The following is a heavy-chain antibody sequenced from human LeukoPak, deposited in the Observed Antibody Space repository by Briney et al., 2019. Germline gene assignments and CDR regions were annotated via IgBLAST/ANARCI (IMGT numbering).Heavy chain of an antibody. CDR1: GGSISSSY. CDR2: IYTSVST. D-gene: IGHD3-22*01. CDR3: ARLTGRLDITMIVVVISLHAFDI. V-gene: IGHV4-4*07. J-gene: IGHJ3*02. Sequence: PSETLSLSCTVSGGSISSSYWSWIRQPAGKGLEWIGRIYTSVSTIYNPSLKSRVTMSVDTSKNQISLNLGSVSAADTAVYYCARLTGRLDITMIVVVISLHAFDIWGQGTMVTVSS.